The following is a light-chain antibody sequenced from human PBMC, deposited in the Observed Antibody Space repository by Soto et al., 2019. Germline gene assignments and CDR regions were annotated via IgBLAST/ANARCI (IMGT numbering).Light chain of an antibody. CDR2: GTS. V-gene: IGKV3-20*01. Sequence: EIVLTQSPGTLSLSPGERATLSCRASQSVSSSYLAWYQQKPGQAPRLLIYGTSSRATAIPDRFSGSGSGTDFTLTISRLEPEDFAVYYCQQYGSSSWTFGQGTKVGIK. CDR3: QQYGSSSWT. CDR1: QSVSSSY. J-gene: IGKJ1*01.